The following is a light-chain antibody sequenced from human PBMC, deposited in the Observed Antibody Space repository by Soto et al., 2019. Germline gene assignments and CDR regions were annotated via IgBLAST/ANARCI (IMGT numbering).Light chain of an antibody. V-gene: IGLV2-14*01. CDR1: RSDVGGYNY. CDR2: DVS. Sequence: QSLFTQPASVSYSPGQSTALSRIVSRSDVGGYNYVSWYQQHPDKAPKLVIYDVSNRPSGVSNRFSGSKSGNTASLTISGLQAEDEADYYCNSYTSSSTYVFGTGTKVTVL. CDR3: NSYTSSSTYV. J-gene: IGLJ1*01.